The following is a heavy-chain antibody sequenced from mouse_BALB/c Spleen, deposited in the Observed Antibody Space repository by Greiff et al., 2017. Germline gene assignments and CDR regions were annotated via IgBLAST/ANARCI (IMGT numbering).Heavy chain of an antibody. V-gene: IGHV2-9*02. CDR2: IWAGGST. CDR1: GFSLTSYG. CDR3: AACDYDEAWFAY. J-gene: IGHJ3*01. D-gene: IGHD2-4*01. Sequence: QVQLKESGPGLVAPSQSLSITCTVSGFSLTSYGVHWVRQPPGKGLEWLGVIWAGGSTNYNSALMSRLSISKDNSKSQVFLKMNSLQTDDTAMYYCAACDYDEAWFAYWGQGTLVTVSA.